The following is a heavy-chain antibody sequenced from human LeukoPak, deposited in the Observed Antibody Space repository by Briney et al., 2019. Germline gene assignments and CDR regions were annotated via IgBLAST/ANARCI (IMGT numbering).Heavy chain of an antibody. D-gene: IGHD1-20*01. J-gene: IGHJ4*02. V-gene: IGHV3-23*01. Sequence: ETLSLTCAVSGGSISSSNWWSWVRQAPGKGLEWVSAISGRGVSTSYADSVRGRFTISRDNSKNTLYLQMNSLRAEDTAVYYCAKAASGNWNDVSDYWGQGTLVTVSS. CDR3: AKAASGNWNDVSDY. CDR1: GGSISSSN. CDR2: ISGRGVST.